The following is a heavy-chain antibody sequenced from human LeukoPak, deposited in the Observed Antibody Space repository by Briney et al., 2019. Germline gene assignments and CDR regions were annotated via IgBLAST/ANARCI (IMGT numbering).Heavy chain of an antibody. CDR2: IWYDGSNK. Sequence: SGGSLRLCCAASGFTFRSYGMHRVRQAPGKGLGWGAVIWYDGSNKYDAESVRGRFTISRDNYKNTLYLQMNSLRAEDTAVYYCARGIAGTPNYFDYWGQGTLVTVSS. J-gene: IGHJ4*02. CDR1: GFTFRSYG. CDR3: ARGIAGTPNYFDY. D-gene: IGHD1-7*01. V-gene: IGHV3-33*01.